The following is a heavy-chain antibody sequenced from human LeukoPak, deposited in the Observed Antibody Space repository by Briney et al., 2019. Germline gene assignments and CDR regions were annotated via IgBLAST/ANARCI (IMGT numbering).Heavy chain of an antibody. V-gene: IGHV1-2*02. Sequence: ASVKVSCKASGYTFTTKYMHWARQAPGQGLEWMGWMNPNSGDTKYAQKFQGRVTMTRDTSITTAYMELSRLRSDDTAVYYCATDQYTSSSGRFDPWGQGSLVTVSS. CDR3: ATDQYTSSSGRFDP. J-gene: IGHJ5*02. D-gene: IGHD6-6*01. CDR1: GYTFTTKY. CDR2: MNPNSGDT.